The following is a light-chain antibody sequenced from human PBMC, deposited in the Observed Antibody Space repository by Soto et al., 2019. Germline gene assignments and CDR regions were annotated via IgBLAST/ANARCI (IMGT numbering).Light chain of an antibody. V-gene: IGKV1D-8*01. Sequence: VIWMTQSPSLLSASTGDRVTISCLMSQGISSYLAWYQQKPGKAPELLIYAASTLQRGVPSRFSGSGSGTDFTLTISCLQSEDFATYYCQQYYSFPITFGQGTRLEIK. CDR3: QQYYSFPIT. J-gene: IGKJ5*01. CDR1: QGISSY. CDR2: AAS.